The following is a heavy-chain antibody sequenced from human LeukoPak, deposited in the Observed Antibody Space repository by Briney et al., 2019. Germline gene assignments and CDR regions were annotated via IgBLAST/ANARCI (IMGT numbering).Heavy chain of an antibody. CDR2: ISYDGSNK. CDR1: GFTFSSYG. J-gene: IGHJ6*03. V-gene: IGHV3-30*18. CDR3: AKGIVATINFYYYYYMDV. Sequence: GRSLRLSCAASGFTFSSYGMHWVRQAPGKGLEWVAVISYDGSNKYYADSVKGRFTISRDNSKNTLYLQMNSLRAEDTAVYYCAKGIVATINFYYYYYMDVWGKGTTVTVSS. D-gene: IGHD5-12*01.